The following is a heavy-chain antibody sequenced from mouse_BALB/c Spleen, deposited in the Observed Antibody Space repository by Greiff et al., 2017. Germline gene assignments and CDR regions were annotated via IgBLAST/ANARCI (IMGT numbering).Heavy chain of an antibody. CDR3: ASMITTGYAMDY. V-gene: IGHV14-3*02. CDR1: GFNIKDTY. Sequence: EVQLQQSGAELVRSGASVKLSCTASGFNIKDTYMHWVKQRPEQGLEWIGRIDPANGNTKYDPKFQGKATITADTSSNTAYLQLSSLTSEDTAVYYCASMITTGYAMDYWGQGTSVTVSS. D-gene: IGHD2-4*01. J-gene: IGHJ4*01. CDR2: IDPANGNT.